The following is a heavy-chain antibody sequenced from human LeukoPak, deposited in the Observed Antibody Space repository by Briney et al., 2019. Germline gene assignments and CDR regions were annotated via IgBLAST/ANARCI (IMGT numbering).Heavy chain of an antibody. CDR1: GITFSTYA. D-gene: IGHD4-17*01. Sequence: GGSLRLSCVASGITFSTYAMSWVRQAPGKGLEWVSVIRSSGSSTYYADSVKGRFTISRDNSKNTLYLQMNSLRAEDTAVYYCAKDSYGDYDYWGQGTLVTVSS. J-gene: IGHJ4*02. CDR2: IRSSGSST. V-gene: IGHV3-23*01. CDR3: AKDSYGDYDY.